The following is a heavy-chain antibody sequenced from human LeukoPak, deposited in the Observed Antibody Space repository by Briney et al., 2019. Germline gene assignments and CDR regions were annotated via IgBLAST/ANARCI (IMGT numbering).Heavy chain of an antibody. Sequence: ASVKVSCKASGYTFTGYYMHWVRQAPGQGLEWMGRINPNSGGTNYAQKLQGRVTMTTDTSTSTAYMELRSLRSDDTAVYYCARDWAGHLFDYWGQGTLVTVSS. J-gene: IGHJ4*02. D-gene: IGHD3-16*01. CDR1: GYTFTGYY. CDR3: ARDWAGHLFDY. CDR2: INPNSGGT. V-gene: IGHV1-2*06.